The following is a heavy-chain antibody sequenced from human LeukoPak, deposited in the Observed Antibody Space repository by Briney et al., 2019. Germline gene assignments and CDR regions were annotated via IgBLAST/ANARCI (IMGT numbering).Heavy chain of an antibody. D-gene: IGHD5-18*01. V-gene: IGHV1-69*05. Sequence: ASVKVSCKASGGTFSSYAISWVRQAPGQGLEWMGGIIPIFGTANYAQKFQGRVTMTRNTSISTAYMELSSLRSEDTAVYYCARGHVDTVIDYWGQGTLVTVSS. CDR1: GGTFSSYA. J-gene: IGHJ4*02. CDR3: ARGHVDTVIDY. CDR2: IIPIFGTA.